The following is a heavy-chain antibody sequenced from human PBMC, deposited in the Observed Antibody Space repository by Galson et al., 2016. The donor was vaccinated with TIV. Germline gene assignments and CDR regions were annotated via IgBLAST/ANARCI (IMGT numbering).Heavy chain of an antibody. CDR2: IDDSGST. V-gene: IGHV4-34*01. CDR3: TRGRFESGSYYNNGFDY. D-gene: IGHD3-10*01. Sequence: SETLSLTCGVSGGSFRGYYWTWIRLPPGKGLEWIGEIDDSGSTNSIPSLKSRLTLSVDTSRNHFSLQLNSVTAADTAIYYCTRGRFESGSYYNNGFDYWGQRTPVTVSS. J-gene: IGHJ4*02. CDR1: GGSFRGYY.